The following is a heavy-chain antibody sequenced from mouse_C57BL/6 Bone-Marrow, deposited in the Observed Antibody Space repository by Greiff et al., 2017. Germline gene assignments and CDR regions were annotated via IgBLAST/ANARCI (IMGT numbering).Heavy chain of an antibody. Sequence: QVQLQQSGAELARPGASVKLSCKASGYTFTSYGISWVKQRTGQGLEWIGEIYPRSGNTYYNEKFKGKATLTADKSSSTAYMELRSLTSEDSAVYFCARRIIITTLVANYFDYWGQGTTLTVSS. J-gene: IGHJ2*01. V-gene: IGHV1-81*01. CDR3: ARRIIITTLVANYFDY. CDR1: GYTFTSYG. CDR2: IYPRSGNT. D-gene: IGHD1-1*01.